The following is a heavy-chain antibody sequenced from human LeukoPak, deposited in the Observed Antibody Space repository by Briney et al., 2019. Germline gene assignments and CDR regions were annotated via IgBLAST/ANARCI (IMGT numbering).Heavy chain of an antibody. J-gene: IGHJ4*02. CDR3: TSQLQLLTFFDY. CDR1: GFSFGDYS. CDR2: IRSETYGGTT. V-gene: IGHV3-49*04. Sequence: GSLRLYCTASGFSFGDYSINWVRQAPGRGLEWVGFIRSETYGGTTQYAASVKGRFTISRDDSKSIAYLQMNSLKTEDTAVYYCTSQLQLLTFFDYWGQGTLVTVSS. D-gene: IGHD6-13*01.